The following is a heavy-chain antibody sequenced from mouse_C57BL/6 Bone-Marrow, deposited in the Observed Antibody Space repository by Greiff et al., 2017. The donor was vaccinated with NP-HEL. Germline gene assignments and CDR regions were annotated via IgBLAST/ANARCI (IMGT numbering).Heavy chain of an antibody. D-gene: IGHD2-3*01. V-gene: IGHV1-19*01. Sequence: SGYTFTDYYMNWVKQSHGKSLEWIGVINPYNGGTSYNQKFKGKATLTVDKSSSTAYMELNSLTSEDSAVYYCARIEGWLLRWYFDVWGTGTTVTVSS. CDR3: ARIEGWLLRWYFDV. CDR1: GYTFTDYY. J-gene: IGHJ1*03. CDR2: INPYNGGT.